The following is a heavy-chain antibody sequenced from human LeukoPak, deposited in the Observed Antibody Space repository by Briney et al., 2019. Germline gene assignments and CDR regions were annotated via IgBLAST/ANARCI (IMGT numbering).Heavy chain of an antibody. CDR1: GGSISNFY. V-gene: IGHV4-59*08. CDR3: ARGSGRQLNY. Sequence: SETLSLTCTVSGGSISNFYWSWIRQPPGKGLEWIGYIDYTGSTNYNPSLKSRVTISLDTSKSQFSLRPTSVTAADTAVYYCARGSGRQLNYWGQGTLVTVSS. J-gene: IGHJ4*02. CDR2: IDYTGST. D-gene: IGHD3-10*01.